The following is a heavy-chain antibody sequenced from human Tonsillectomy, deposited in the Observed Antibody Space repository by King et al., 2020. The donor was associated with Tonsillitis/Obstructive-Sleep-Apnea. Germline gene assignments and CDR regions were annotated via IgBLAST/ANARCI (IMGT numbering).Heavy chain of an antibody. V-gene: IGHV4-39*01. Sequence: QLQESGPGLVKPSETLSLTCTVSGGSISSSSYYWGWIRQPPGKGLEWIGSIYYSGSTYYNPSLKSRVTISVDTSKNQFSLKLSSVTAADTAVYYCARRGSSSWGSLKFFDHWGQGTLVTVSS. D-gene: IGHD6-13*01. CDR2: IYYSGST. J-gene: IGHJ4*02. CDR1: GGSISSSSYY. CDR3: ARRGSSSWGSLKFFDH.